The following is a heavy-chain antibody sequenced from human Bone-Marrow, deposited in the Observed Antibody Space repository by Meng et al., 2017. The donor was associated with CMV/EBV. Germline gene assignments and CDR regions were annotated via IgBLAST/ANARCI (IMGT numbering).Heavy chain of an antibody. J-gene: IGHJ4*02. CDR2: ISSTGSTI. D-gene: IGHD2-21*01. CDR3: ARELRDFVVY. Sequence: GESLKISCAASGFSFSSYSMNWVRQAPGKGLEWVSYISSTGSTIYYADSVKGRSTISRDNAKNSLYLQMNSLRAEDTAVYYCARELRDFVVYWGQGNRVTGSS. V-gene: IGHV3-48*04. CDR1: GFSFSSYS.